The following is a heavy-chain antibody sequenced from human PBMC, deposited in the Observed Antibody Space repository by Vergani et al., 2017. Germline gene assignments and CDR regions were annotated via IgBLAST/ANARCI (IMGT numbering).Heavy chain of an antibody. Sequence: VQLVESGGGVVQPGRSLRLSCTTSGFTFSSAWMSWVRQAPGKGLEWVARIRPKTDGETTDYAAPVKGRFTISKDISKNTLYLQMNSLRGDDTAVYYCARETRDTPSSLDYWGQGTLVTVSS. CDR3: ARETRDTPSSLDY. V-gene: IGHV3-15*01. CDR2: IRPKTDGETT. D-gene: IGHD5-24*01. CDR1: GFTFSSAW. J-gene: IGHJ4*02.